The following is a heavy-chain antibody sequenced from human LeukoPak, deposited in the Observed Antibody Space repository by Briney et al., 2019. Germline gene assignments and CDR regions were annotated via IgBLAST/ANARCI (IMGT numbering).Heavy chain of an antibody. D-gene: IGHD4-17*01. Sequence: GGSLRLSCAASRFTFSDYTMTWIRQAPGKGLEWVSYISNSGSDTYSAESVRGRFSISRDNAKNSLYLQMNSLRAEDTAVYYCAKEDDYGDFDYWGQGTLVTVSS. CDR2: ISNSGSDT. CDR3: AKEDDYGDFDY. V-gene: IGHV3-11*01. J-gene: IGHJ4*02. CDR1: RFTFSDYT.